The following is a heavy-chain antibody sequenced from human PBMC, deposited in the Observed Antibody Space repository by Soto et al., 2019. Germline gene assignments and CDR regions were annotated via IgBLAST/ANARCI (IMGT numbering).Heavy chain of an antibody. D-gene: IGHD5-12*01. J-gene: IGHJ4*02. CDR3: TRGVVATPPYYFDY. CDR1: GFTFGDYA. Sequence: GGSLRLSCTASGFTFGDYAMSWVRQAPGKGLEWVGFIRSKAYGGTTEYAASVKGRFTISRDDSKSIAYLQMNSLKTEDTAVYYCTRGVVATPPYYFDYWGQGTLVTVSS. V-gene: IGHV3-49*04. CDR2: IRSKAYGGTT.